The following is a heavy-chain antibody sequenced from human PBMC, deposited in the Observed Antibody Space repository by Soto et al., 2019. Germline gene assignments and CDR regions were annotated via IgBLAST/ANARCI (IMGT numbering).Heavy chain of an antibody. CDR3: ARVAYSNRWIYEY. CDR1: GFTFSSYW. J-gene: IGHJ4*01. V-gene: IGHV3-7*01. Sequence: LRLSCAASGFTFSSYWMSWVRQAPGKGLEWVANINQDGSENYYVDSVKGRFTLSRDNAKNSLQLQMNSLRAEDTAIYFCARVAYSNRWIYEYWGQGTLVTASS. CDR2: INQDGSEN. D-gene: IGHD6-19*01.